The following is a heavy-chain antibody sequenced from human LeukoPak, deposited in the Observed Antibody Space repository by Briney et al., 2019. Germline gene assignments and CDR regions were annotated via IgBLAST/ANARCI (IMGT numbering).Heavy chain of an antibody. CDR2: IYHSGST. D-gene: IGHD3-22*01. CDR1: GYSISSGYY. V-gene: IGHV4-38-2*02. Sequence: MSSETLSLTCTVSGYSISSGYYWGWIRQPPGKGLEWIGSIYHSGSTYYNPSLKSRVTISVDTSKNQFSLKLSSVTAADTAVYYCARDYDSSAPMADYWGQGTLVTVS. CDR3: ARDYDSSAPMADY. J-gene: IGHJ4*02.